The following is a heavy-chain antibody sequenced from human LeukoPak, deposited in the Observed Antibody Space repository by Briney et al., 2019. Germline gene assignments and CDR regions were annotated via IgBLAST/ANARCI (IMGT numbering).Heavy chain of an antibody. J-gene: IGHJ3*02. CDR2: INHSGST. D-gene: IGHD2-2*02. CDR1: GGSFSGYY. CDR3: ARYCSSTSCYTAAFDI. Sequence: SETLSLTCAVYGGSFSGYYWSWIRQPPGKGLEWIGEINHSGSTNYNPSLKCRVTISVDTSKNQFSLKLSSVTAADTAVYYCARYCSSTSCYTAAFDIWGQGTMVTVSS. V-gene: IGHV4-34*01.